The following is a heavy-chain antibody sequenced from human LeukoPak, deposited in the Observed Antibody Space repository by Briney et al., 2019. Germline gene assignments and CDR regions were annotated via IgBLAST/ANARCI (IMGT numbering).Heavy chain of an antibody. Sequence: GASVRVSCKASGYTFTTYGISWVRQAPGQGLEWMGWISAYNCNTNYAQKLQGRVTMTTDTSTSTAYMELRSLRSDDTAVYYCTLYNSREDNYFDYWGQGTLVTVSS. CDR2: ISAYNCNT. CDR3: TLYNSREDNYFDY. CDR1: GYTFTTYG. D-gene: IGHD6-13*01. J-gene: IGHJ4*02. V-gene: IGHV1-18*01.